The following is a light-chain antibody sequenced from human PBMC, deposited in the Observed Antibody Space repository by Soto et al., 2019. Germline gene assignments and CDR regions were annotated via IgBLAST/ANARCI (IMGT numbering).Light chain of an antibody. CDR2: EGS. V-gene: IGLV2-23*01. J-gene: IGLJ2*01. CDR3: CSYADGTTLV. CDR1: SSDVGNYNL. Sequence: QSALTQPASVSGSPGQSITISCTGTSSDVGNYNLVSWYQQHPGKAPKLLIYEGSERPSGVSNRFSGSKSGNTASLTISGLQPEDEADYYCCSYADGTTLVFGGGTQLTVL.